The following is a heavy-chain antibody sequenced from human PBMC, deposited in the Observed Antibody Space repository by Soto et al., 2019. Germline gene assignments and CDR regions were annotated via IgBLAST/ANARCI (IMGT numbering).Heavy chain of an antibody. J-gene: IGHJ4*02. CDR1: GFTFSSYG. CDR2: ISYDGSNK. CDR3: AQARMGAGVRGYFDY. Sequence: QVQLVESWGGVVQPGKSLRLSCAGSGFTFSSYGMDWVLQAPGKGLEWVAVISYDGSNKYYADSVKGRFTISRDNSKNTLYMQMSSLRADDTAVYYCAQARMGAGVRGYFDYWGQGTLVTVSS. D-gene: IGHD3-10*01. V-gene: IGHV3-30*18.